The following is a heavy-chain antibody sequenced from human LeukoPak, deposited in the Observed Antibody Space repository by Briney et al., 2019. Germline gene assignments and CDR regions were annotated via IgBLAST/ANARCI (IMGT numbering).Heavy chain of an antibody. J-gene: IGHJ6*03. CDR3: ARDDYDPYYYYMDV. CDR1: GGSISSYY. V-gene: IGHV4-59*01. D-gene: IGHD3-22*01. Sequence: SETLSLTCTVSGGSISSYYWSWIRQPPGKGLEWLGYIYYSGSTNYNPSLKSRVTISVDTSKNQFSLKLSSVTAADTAVYYCARDDYDPYYYYMDVWGKGTTVTVSS. CDR2: IYYSGST.